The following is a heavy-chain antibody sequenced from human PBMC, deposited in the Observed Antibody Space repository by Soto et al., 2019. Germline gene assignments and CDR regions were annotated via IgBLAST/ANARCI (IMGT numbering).Heavy chain of an antibody. V-gene: IGHV3-48*02. J-gene: IGHJ5*01. D-gene: IGHD1-26*01. CDR3: AREGSGENGWFDS. CDR2: ISGRSVTI. Sequence: EVQLVESGGGLVQPGGSLRLSCAASGFTFSGYSMTWVRQAPGKGLEWISYISGRSVTIYYADSVTGRFSISRDNAKNSLSLQMNSLRDEDTAVYYCAREGSGENGWFDSWGQGTLVTVSS. CDR1: GFTFSGYS.